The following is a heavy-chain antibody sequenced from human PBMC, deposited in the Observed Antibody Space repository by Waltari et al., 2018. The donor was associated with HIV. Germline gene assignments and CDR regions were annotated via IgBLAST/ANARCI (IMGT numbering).Heavy chain of an antibody. D-gene: IGHD5-12*01. CDR3: ARGPRWLQSLVFDY. CDR1: GFTFSSYS. CDR2: ISSSSSTI. V-gene: IGHV3-48*04. Sequence: EVQLVESGGGLVQPGGSLRLSCAASGFTFSSYSMNWVRQAPGKGLEWVSYISSSSSTIYYADSVKGRFTISRDNAKNSLYLQMNSLRAEDTAVYYCARGPRWLQSLVFDYWGQGTLVTVSS. J-gene: IGHJ4*02.